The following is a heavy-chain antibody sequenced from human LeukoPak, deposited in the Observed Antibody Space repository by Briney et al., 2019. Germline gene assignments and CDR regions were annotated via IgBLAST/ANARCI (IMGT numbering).Heavy chain of an antibody. CDR3: AKRALRPMATIMNGYFDY. CDR1: GFTFRRYA. D-gene: IGHD5-24*01. J-gene: IGHJ4*01. Sequence: GGSLRLSCAASGFTFRRYAMRWVRQAPGKGLEGVSAISGSGGSTYYADSVRRLFTISRDSSKYALYLHMNTLRADDTAVFYCAKRALRPMATIMNGYFDYWGHGTLVTVSS. V-gene: IGHV3-23*01. CDR2: ISGSGGST.